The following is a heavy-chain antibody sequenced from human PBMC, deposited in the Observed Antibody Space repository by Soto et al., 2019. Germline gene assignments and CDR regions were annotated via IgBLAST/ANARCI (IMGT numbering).Heavy chain of an antibody. V-gene: IGHV3-30*03. J-gene: IGHJ4*02. Sequence: QVQLVESGGGVVQPGRSLRLSCAASGFTFSSYGMHWVRQAPGKGLEWVAVISYDGSNKYYADSVKGRFTISRDNSKNTVYLQMKSLRAEDTAVYYCAPWFGAFDYWGQGTLVTVSS. CDR3: APWFGAFDY. D-gene: IGHD3-10*01. CDR1: GFTFSSYG. CDR2: ISYDGSNK.